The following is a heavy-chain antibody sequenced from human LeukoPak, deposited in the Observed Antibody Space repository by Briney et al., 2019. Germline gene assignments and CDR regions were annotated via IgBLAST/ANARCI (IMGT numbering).Heavy chain of an antibody. Sequence: PGGSLRLSCAASAFSLNAYNMNWVRQAPGKGLEWVSSISYTGTYIYYADSVKGRFTISRDNAQNSLYLQMNSRRAEDTAIYYCVRDRGTYRPIDYWGQGTLVTVSS. V-gene: IGHV3-21*04. CDR1: AFSLNAYN. J-gene: IGHJ4*02. D-gene: IGHD1-26*01. CDR2: ISYTGTYI. CDR3: VRDRGTYRPIDY.